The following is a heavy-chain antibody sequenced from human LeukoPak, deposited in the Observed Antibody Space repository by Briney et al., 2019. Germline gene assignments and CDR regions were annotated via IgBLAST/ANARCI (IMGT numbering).Heavy chain of an antibody. D-gene: IGHD2-2*01. CDR3: ARAGGVEPAARRFYMDV. CDR1: VGSFSDYY. CDR2: INHSGDT. J-gene: IGHJ6*03. V-gene: IGHV4-34*01. Sequence: SETLSLTCAVYVGSFSDYYWSWIRQPPGKGLEWIGEINHSGDTDYNPSLKSRVTISVDPSKNQFSLKLTSVTAADTAVYYCARAGGVEPAARRFYMDVWGEGTTVTVSS.